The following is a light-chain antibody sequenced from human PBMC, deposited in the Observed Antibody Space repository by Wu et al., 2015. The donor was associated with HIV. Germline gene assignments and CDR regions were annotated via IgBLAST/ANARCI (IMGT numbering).Light chain of an antibody. CDR1: QSVSTS. CDR3: QQRGNWPLFT. V-gene: IGKV3-11*01. CDR2: SAS. J-gene: IGKJ3*01. Sequence: EIVLTQSPATLSLSPGERATLSCRTSQSVSTSLGWYQRKPGQPPRLLIYSASYRATGIPARFSGRGSGTDFTLTINSLESGDFAVYYCQQRGNWPLFTFGPGTKVDIK.